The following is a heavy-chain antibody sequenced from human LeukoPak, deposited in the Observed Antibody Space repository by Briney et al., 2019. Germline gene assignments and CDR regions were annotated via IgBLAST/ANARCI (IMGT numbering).Heavy chain of an antibody. CDR3: ARTLIEYSVSSCYFDY. Sequence: GGSLRLSCAASGFTYTKHAMHRVRQAPGKGLEWVAVISYDGSNKKYADSVKGRFTISRDNSKNTLYLQMNSLRAEDTAVYYCARTLIEYSVSSCYFDYWGQGTLVTVSS. CDR2: ISYDGSNK. V-gene: IGHV3-30*04. J-gene: IGHJ4*02. D-gene: IGHD6-6*01. CDR1: GFTYTKHA.